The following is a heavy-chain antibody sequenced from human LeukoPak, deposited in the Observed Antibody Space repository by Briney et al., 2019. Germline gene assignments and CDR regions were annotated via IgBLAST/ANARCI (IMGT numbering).Heavy chain of an antibody. J-gene: IGHJ6*02. CDR1: GFTFDDYA. CDR3: AKDISNWNDDVYYYGMDV. Sequence: GRSLRLSCAASGFTFDDYAMHWVRQAPGKGLEWVSGISWNSGSIGYADSVKGRFTISGDNAKNSLYLQMNSLRAEDTALYYCAKDISNWNDDVYYYGMDVWGQGTTVTVSS. V-gene: IGHV3-9*01. D-gene: IGHD1-1*01. CDR2: ISWNSGSI.